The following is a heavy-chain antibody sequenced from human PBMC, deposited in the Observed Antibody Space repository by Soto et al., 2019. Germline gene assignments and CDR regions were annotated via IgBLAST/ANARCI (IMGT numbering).Heavy chain of an antibody. Sequence: SETLSLTCAVSGGSINTFDFSWSWIRHPPGSGLEWIGSIYQSGRTYYIPSLKSRVTMSLEKSKNQFSLKINSVVAAETAIYYCARELTIFGVAPGGGVDVWGQGTTVTVYS. V-gene: IGHV4-30-2*01. D-gene: IGHD3-3*01. J-gene: IGHJ6*02. CDR1: GGSINTFDFS. CDR2: IYQSGRT. CDR3: ARELTIFGVAPGGGVDV.